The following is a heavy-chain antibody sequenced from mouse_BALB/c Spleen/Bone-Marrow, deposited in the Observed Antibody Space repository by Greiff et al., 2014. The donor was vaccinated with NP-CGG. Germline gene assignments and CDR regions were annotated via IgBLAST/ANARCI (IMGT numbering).Heavy chain of an antibody. J-gene: IGHJ2*01. V-gene: IGHV1-9*01. D-gene: IGHD3-1*01. CDR3: ARLGIRSFDY. Sequence: VMLVESGADLMKPGASVKISCKATGYRFNSYWIEWVKQRPGHGLEWIGEILPGSGSTNFNEKFKGKATFTAHTSSNTAYMQISSLTSEDSAVYYCARLGIRSFDYWGQGTTLTVSS. CDR1: GYRFNSYW. CDR2: ILPGSGST.